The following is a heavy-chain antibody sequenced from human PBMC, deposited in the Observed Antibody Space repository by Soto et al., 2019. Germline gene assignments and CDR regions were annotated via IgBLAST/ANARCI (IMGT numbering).Heavy chain of an antibody. J-gene: IGHJ3*02. CDR1: GFVFSSHG. D-gene: IGHD6-6*01. V-gene: IGHV3-74*01. Sequence: EVQLVESGGGLVQPGGSLRLSCAASGFVFSSHGIHWVRQAPGQGPVGVSRISTDGSFTSYAAFVKGRFTISRDNAKNTLYLQMNSLRAGDTAVYCCARPRSMSSIGFDIWGQGTMVTVSS. CDR3: ARPRSMSSIGFDI. CDR2: ISTDGSFT.